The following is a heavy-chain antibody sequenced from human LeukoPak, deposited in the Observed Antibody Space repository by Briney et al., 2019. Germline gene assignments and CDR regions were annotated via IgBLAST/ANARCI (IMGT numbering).Heavy chain of an antibody. CDR3: ARVLLWFGEPTRGTDV. J-gene: IGHJ6*02. D-gene: IGHD3-10*01. CDR2: ISSSGSTI. V-gene: IGHV3-48*03. CDR1: GFTFSSYE. Sequence: GGSLRLSCAASGFTFSSYEMNWVRRAPGKGLEWVSYISSSGSTIYYADSVKGRFTISRDNAKNSLYLQMNSLRAEDTAVYYCARVLLWFGEPTRGTDVWGQGTTVTVSS.